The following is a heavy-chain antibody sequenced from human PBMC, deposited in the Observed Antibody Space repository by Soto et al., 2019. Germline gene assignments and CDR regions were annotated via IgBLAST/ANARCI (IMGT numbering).Heavy chain of an antibody. Sequence: NPSETLSLTCTVSGGSISSGNYYWSWIRQPPGKGLEWIGYIFHTGSTYFNPSLRSRVSISIDTSKSHFSLKLTSVTAADTAMFYCARVSIAADGPFIDHWGQGALVTVSS. J-gene: IGHJ4*02. CDR3: ARVSIAADGPFIDH. V-gene: IGHV4-30-4*01. CDR1: GGSISSGNYY. CDR2: IFHTGST. D-gene: IGHD6-25*01.